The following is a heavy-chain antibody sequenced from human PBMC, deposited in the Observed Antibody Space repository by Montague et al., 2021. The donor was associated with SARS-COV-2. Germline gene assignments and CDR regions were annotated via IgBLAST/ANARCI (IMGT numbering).Heavy chain of an antibody. CDR3: ARRDGYCSSTRCPHWFDP. D-gene: IGHD2-2*01. CDR1: GGSISSYY. Sequence: SETLSLTRTLSGGSISSYYWSWIRQPPGKGLEWIGYMSYGESTNXNPSLKSRVTISVDTSKNQLSLKVNSVTAADTAVYYCARRDGYCSSTRCPHWFDPWGQGTLVTVSS. CDR2: MSYGEST. V-gene: IGHV4-59*01. J-gene: IGHJ5*02.